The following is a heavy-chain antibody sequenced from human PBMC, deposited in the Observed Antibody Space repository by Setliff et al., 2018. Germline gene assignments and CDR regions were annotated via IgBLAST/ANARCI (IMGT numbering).Heavy chain of an antibody. CDR2: IIPIFGTP. CDR1: GGMSGTYS. CDR3: ARDGAYCSGGSCYSFDY. D-gene: IGHD2-15*01. Sequence: SVKVSCKASGGMSGTYSISWVRQAPGQGLERMGAIIPIFGTPNYAQKFQDRVTITAGVSTSTAYMELSSLRSDDTAVYYRARDGAYCSGGSCYSFDYWGQGTPVTVSS. J-gene: IGHJ4*02. V-gene: IGHV1-69*13.